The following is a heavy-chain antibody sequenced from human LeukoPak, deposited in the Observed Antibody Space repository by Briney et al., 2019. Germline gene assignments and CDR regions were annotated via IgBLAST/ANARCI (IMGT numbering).Heavy chain of an antibody. CDR1: GFRFFNYE. D-gene: IGHD5-12*01. V-gene: IGHV3-48*03. CDR3: AKEGEWLRPFDY. Sequence: GGSLRLSCEASGFRFFNYEMNWVRQAPGKGLEWVSYIISSGSTKYYADSVKGRFTISRDNSKNTLYLQMNSLRAEDTAVYYCAKEGEWLRPFDYWGQGTLVTVSS. J-gene: IGHJ4*02. CDR2: IISSGSTK.